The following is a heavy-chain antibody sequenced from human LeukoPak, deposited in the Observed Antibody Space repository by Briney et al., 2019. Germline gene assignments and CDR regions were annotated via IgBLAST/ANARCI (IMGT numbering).Heavy chain of an antibody. V-gene: IGHV4-34*01. Sequence: SETLSLTCAVYGGSFSGYYWSWIRQPPGKGLEWIGSIYYSGSTYYNPSLKSRVTISVDTSKNQFSLKLSSVTAADTAVYYCARVIEWELLNWFDPWGQGTLVTVSS. J-gene: IGHJ5*02. CDR3: ARVIEWELLNWFDP. CDR1: GGSFSGYY. D-gene: IGHD1-26*01. CDR2: IYYSGST.